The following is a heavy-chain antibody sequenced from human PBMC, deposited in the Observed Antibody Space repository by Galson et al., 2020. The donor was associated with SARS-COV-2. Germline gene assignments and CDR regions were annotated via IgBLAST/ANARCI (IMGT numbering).Heavy chain of an antibody. CDR1: AYTFTSYG. CDR2: ISAYNGNT. Sequence: ASAKVSCKASAYTFTSYGFSWVRQDPGQGLEWMGWISAYNGNTKYAQKFQGRVTMTTDTSTGTVYMVLRSLRSDDTAVYYCARAVAVGLDIWGHGTLVTVSS. V-gene: IGHV1-18*01. D-gene: IGHD6-19*01. J-gene: IGHJ4*01. CDR3: ARAVAVGLDI.